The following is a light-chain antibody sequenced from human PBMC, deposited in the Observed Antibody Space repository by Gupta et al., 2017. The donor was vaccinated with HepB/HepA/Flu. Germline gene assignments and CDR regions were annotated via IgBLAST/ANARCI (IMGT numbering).Light chain of an antibody. CDR3: QQLNRYPLT. J-gene: IGKJ4*01. CDR2: GAS. CDR1: QGITSY. Sequence: DIQLTQPPSFLSASVGDRVTITCRASQGITSYLAWYQQRPGKAPELLIYGASTLQSGVPSRFSGSGSGTEFTLTISSLQPEDFATYYCQQLNRYPLTFGGGTKVEIK. V-gene: IGKV1-9*01.